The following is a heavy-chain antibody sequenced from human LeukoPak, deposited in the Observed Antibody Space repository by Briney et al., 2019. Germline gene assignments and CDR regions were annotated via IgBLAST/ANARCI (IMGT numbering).Heavy chain of an antibody. Sequence: TLXLTXXVSGDSISSGDYYWSWLRQPAERGLEWIGRIYASGSTTYNPSLRSRVAISMDTSKNQFSLRLTSVTAADTAVYYCARRGYSYGFTSRSAKYYFDYWGQGTLVTVSS. V-gene: IGHV4-61*02. J-gene: IGHJ4*02. CDR3: ARRGYSYGFTSRSAKYYFDY. D-gene: IGHD5-18*01. CDR1: GDSISSGDYY. CDR2: IYASGST.